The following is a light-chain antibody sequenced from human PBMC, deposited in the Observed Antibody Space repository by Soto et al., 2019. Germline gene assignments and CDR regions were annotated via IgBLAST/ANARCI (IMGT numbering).Light chain of an antibody. CDR2: GIS. CDR1: QSVTNNF. J-gene: IGKJ2*01. Sequence: ENVLTQSPGTLSLSPGERATLSCRASQSVTNNFFAWYQQRPGQAPRLLIYGISNRATGIPDRFSGSGSGTDFTLTISRLEPEDFVVYYCQQYITLPHTFGQGTKLEFK. CDR3: QQYITLPHT. V-gene: IGKV3-20*01.